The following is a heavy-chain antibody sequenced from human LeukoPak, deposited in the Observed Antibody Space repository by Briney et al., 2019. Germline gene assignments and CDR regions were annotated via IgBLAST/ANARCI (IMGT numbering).Heavy chain of an antibody. V-gene: IGHV1-46*01. D-gene: IGHD3-10*01. CDR2: INPDGIRP. CDR3: VREFRGGYFDY. J-gene: IGHJ4*02. Sequence: ASVKLSCKAFGNTFTNYYVHWMRQPPGQGLEGLGLINPDGIRPTYAPRFPGSVTMTKDTSTGTVYMEVSSLISDDTALYYCVREFRGGYFDYWGQGTRVTVSS. CDR1: GNTFTNYY.